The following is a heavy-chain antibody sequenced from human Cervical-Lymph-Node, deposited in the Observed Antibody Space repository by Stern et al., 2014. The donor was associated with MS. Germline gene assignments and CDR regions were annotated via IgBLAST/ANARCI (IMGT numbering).Heavy chain of an antibody. CDR2: IYPYDSDT. V-gene: IGHV5-51*01. CDR1: GYSFTIYY. J-gene: IGHJ4*02. CDR3: ARHVQGFDY. Sequence: QLVQSGAEVKKPGESLKISCKLSGYSFTIYYIACVRQMPGKGLEWMGVIYPYDSDTTYSPSCQGQVTISADKSITTAYLQWSSLRASDTAMYYCARHVQGFDYWGQGTLVTVSS.